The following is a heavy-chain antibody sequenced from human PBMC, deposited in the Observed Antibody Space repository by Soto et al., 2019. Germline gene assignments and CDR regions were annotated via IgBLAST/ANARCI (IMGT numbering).Heavy chain of an antibody. CDR2: IVPMFGIP. CDR3: ASGPYTSSTGGYYYYSMDV. J-gene: IGHJ6*03. D-gene: IGHD6-6*01. CDR1: GGTFSSYA. Sequence: QVQLVQSGAEVKKPGSSVKVSCKASGGTFSSYAINWVRQAPGQGLEWMGRIVPMFGIPNFAPKFQGRVTMTADRYTTTAYMDLSSLRSEDTALYYCASGPYTSSTGGYYYYSMDVWGKGTTVTVSS. V-gene: IGHV1-69*02.